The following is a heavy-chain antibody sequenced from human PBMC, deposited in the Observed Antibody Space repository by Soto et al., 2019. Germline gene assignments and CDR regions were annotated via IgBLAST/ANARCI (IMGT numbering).Heavy chain of an antibody. CDR1: GFTFSSYG. CDR3: AKDSPGDV. Sequence: QVQLVESGGGVVQPGRSLRLSCAASGFTFSSYGMHWVRQAPGKGLEWVAVISYDGSNKYYADSVKGRFTISRDNSKNTLYLQMNSLRAEDTAVYYCAKDSPGDVWGQGTTVTVSS. V-gene: IGHV3-30*18. J-gene: IGHJ6*02. CDR2: ISYDGSNK.